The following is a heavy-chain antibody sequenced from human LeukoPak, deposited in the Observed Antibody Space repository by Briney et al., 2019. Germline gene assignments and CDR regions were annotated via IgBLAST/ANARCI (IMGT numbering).Heavy chain of an antibody. D-gene: IGHD3-3*01. CDR3: ARDPPRHYDFWSGYAFFDY. CDR1: GFTFSSYW. V-gene: IGHV3-7*01. Sequence: GGSLRLSCAASGFTFSSYWMGWVRQAPGKGLEWVANIKQDGSEKYYVDSVKGRFTISRDNAQNLLYLQMNSLRAEDTAVYYCARDPPRHYDFWSGYAFFDYWGQGTLVTVSS. CDR2: IKQDGSEK. J-gene: IGHJ4*02.